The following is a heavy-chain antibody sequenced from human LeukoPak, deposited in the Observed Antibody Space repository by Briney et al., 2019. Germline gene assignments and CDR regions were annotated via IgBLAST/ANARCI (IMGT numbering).Heavy chain of an antibody. D-gene: IGHD1-26*01. Sequence: SKTLSLTCTVSGGSISSSSYYWGWIRQPPGKGLEWIGSIYYSGSTYYNPSLKSRVTISVDTSKNQFSLKLSSVTAADTAVYYCARHGSEYPTPLTSFDYWGQGTLVTVSS. V-gene: IGHV4-39*07. CDR1: GGSISSSSYY. CDR3: ARHGSEYPTPLTSFDY. J-gene: IGHJ4*02. CDR2: IYYSGST.